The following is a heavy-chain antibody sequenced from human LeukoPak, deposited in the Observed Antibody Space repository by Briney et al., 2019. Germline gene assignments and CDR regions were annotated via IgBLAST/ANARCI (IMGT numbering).Heavy chain of an antibody. D-gene: IGHD3-22*01. CDR3: ATDSSGYYPPWRFDP. V-gene: IGHV7-4-1*02. CDR1: GYTFTTYA. CDR2: INTNTGNP. Sequence: ASVKVSCKASGYTFTTYAMNWVRQAPGQGLEWMGWINTNTGNPAYAQGFTGRFVFSLDTSVSTAYLQISSLKAEDTAVYYCATDSSGYYPPWRFDPWGQGTLVTVSS. J-gene: IGHJ5*02.